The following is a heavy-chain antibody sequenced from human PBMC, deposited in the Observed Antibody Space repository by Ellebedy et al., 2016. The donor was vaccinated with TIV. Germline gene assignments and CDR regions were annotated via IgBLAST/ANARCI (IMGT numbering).Heavy chain of an antibody. CDR2: IYPGDSDT. Sequence: GESLKISXKGSGYSFTSYWIGWVRQMPGKGLEWMGIIYPGDSDTRYSPSFQGQVTISADKSISTAYLQWSSLKASDTAMYYCARHGLWFGELPDYWGQGTLVTVSS. V-gene: IGHV5-51*01. CDR3: ARHGLWFGELPDY. D-gene: IGHD3-10*01. CDR1: GYSFTSYW. J-gene: IGHJ4*02.